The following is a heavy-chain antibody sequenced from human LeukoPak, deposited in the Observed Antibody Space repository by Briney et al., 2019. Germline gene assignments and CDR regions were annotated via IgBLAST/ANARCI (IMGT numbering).Heavy chain of an antibody. CDR2: IWSGRTTG. J-gene: IGHJ6*03. V-gene: IGHV3-33*01. CDR1: GFIFSDHG. Sequence: GCDLILSCSSSGFIFSDHGMHWVRQAPGKGLECVALIWSGRTTGLHSASVEGRFTISRDRNTLYLQMNSLKAEDSAVYFCARDIWNDARYFMDVWGIGTTVTVSS. D-gene: IGHD1-1*01. CDR3: ARDIWNDARYFMDV.